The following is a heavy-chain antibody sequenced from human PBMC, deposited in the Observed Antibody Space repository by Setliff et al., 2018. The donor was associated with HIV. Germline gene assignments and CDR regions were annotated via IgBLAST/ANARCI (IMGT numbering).Heavy chain of an antibody. CDR3: ASPTYVYDSSGYYYGLPNWYFDL. Sequence: TSETLSLTCTVSGVSVSSGGYYWSWIRQHPGKGLEWIGYVYYTGTSYFNPSLKSRITISVDTSKNHFSLKLSSVTAEDTAVYYCASPTYVYDSSGYYYGLPNWYFDLWGRGTLVTVSS. D-gene: IGHD3-22*01. V-gene: IGHV4-31*03. J-gene: IGHJ2*01. CDR1: GVSVSSGGYY. CDR2: VYYTGTS.